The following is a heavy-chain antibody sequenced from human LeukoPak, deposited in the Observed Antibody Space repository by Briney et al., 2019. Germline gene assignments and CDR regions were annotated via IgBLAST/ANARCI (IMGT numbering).Heavy chain of an antibody. J-gene: IGHJ6*03. CDR3: ARLPLRGYSYGQGYYYYYMDV. Sequence: ASVKVSCKASGYTFTSYDINWVRQATGQGLEWMGWMNPNSGNTGYAQKFQGRVTITRNTSISTAYMELSSLRSEDTAVYYCARLPLRGYSYGQGYYYYYMDVWGKGTTVTISS. V-gene: IGHV1-8*03. D-gene: IGHD5-18*01. CDR2: MNPNSGNT. CDR1: GYTFTSYD.